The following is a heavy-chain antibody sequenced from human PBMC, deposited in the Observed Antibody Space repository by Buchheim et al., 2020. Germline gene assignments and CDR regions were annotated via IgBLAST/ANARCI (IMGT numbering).Heavy chain of an antibody. CDR1: GFTFSSYG. J-gene: IGHJ6*02. V-gene: IGHV3-30*03. D-gene: IGHD5-12*01. CDR3: AGGYDPYYYGMDV. Sequence: QVQLVESGGGVVQPGRSLRLSCAASGFTFSSYGLNWVRQAPGKGLEWVAIISYDESSKFYADSVKGRFTISRDNSKNTLYLQMNSLRSEDTAIYYCAGGYDPYYYGMDVWGQGTT. CDR2: ISYDESSK.